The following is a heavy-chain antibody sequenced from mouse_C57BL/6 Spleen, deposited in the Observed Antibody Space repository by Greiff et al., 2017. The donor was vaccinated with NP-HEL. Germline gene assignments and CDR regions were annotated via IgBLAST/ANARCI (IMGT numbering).Heavy chain of an antibody. J-gene: IGHJ2*01. CDR2: IDPETGGT. V-gene: IGHV1-15*01. CDR3: TREWFITTVVATDY. Sequence: LVESGAELVRPGASVTLSCKASGYTFTDYEMHWVKQTPVHGLEWIGAIDPETGGTAYNQKFKGKAILTADKSSSTAYMELRSLTSEDSAVYYCTREWFITTVVATDYWGQGTTLTVSS. CDR1: GYTFTDYE. D-gene: IGHD1-1*01.